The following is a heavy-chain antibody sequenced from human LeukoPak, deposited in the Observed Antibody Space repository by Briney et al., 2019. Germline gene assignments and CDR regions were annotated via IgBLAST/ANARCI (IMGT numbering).Heavy chain of an antibody. CDR1: GFTFGDYA. Sequence: GGSLRLSCIASGFTFGDYAMSWVRQAPGKGLEWVGFIRSKVYGGTTEYAASVKGRFTISRDDSKSIAYLQMNSLKTEDTAVYYCTRGSRYCDSTSCPYYYMDVWGKGTTVTVSS. D-gene: IGHD2-2*01. CDR3: TRGSRYCDSTSCPYYYMDV. CDR2: IRSKVYGGTT. J-gene: IGHJ6*03. V-gene: IGHV3-49*04.